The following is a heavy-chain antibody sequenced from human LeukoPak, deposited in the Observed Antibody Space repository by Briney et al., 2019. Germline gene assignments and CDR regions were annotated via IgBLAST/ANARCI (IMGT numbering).Heavy chain of an antibody. J-gene: IGHJ4*02. D-gene: IGHD3-22*01. Sequence: ASVKVSCKASGGTFSNNAINWVRQVPGQGLEWMGWISAYNGNTNYAQKLQGRVTMTTDTSTSTAYMELRSLRSDDTAVYYCARIDDYYDSSGYYLGYWGQGTLVTVSS. CDR1: GGTFSNNA. V-gene: IGHV1-18*01. CDR2: ISAYNGNT. CDR3: ARIDDYYDSSGYYLGY.